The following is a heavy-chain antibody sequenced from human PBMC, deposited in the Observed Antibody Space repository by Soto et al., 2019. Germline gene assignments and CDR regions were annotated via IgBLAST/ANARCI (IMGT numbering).Heavy chain of an antibody. V-gene: IGHV1-18*01. CDR3: ARDRGFRSDY. CDR1: GYTFTSYG. CDR2: ISAYNGNT. D-gene: IGHD3-22*01. Sequence: QVQLVQSGAEVKKPGASVKVSCKSSGYTFTSYGISWVRQAPGQGLERMGWISAYNGNTNYAQKLQGRVTMTPDTSTRTAYMELRSLRSDDTSVYSCARDRGFRSDYWGQGTLVTVSS. J-gene: IGHJ4*02.